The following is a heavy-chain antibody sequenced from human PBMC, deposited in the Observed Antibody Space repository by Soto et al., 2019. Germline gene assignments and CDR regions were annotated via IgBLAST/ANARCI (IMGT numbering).Heavy chain of an antibody. Sequence: QVQLVQSGAEVKKPGSSVKVSCKASGITFTNYGFSWVRQAPGQGLEWMGRIIPIFDTATYAQKFQGRLTITADESTSTLYMELSSLRSEDTALYYCAREGHFDFLREPGFDPWGQGTRVTVSS. CDR2: IIPIFDTA. CDR3: AREGHFDFLREPGFDP. D-gene: IGHD3-3*01. V-gene: IGHV1-69*01. CDR1: GITFTNYG. J-gene: IGHJ5*02.